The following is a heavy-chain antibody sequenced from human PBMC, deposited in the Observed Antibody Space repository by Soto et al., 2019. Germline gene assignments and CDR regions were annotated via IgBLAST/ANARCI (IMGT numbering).Heavy chain of an antibody. Sequence: SWIRQPPGKGLEWIGYIYHSGSTYYNPSLKSRVTISVDRSKNQFSLKLSSVTAADTAVDYRARVPSPWCQVTRVTVPS. J-gene: IGHJ5*02. CDR3: ARVPSP. V-gene: IGHV4-30-2*01. CDR2: IYHSGST.